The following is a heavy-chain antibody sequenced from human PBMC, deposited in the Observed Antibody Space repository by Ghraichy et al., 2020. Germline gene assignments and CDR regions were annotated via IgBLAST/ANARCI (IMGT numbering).Heavy chain of an antibody. CDR2: IIPLLRTA. D-gene: IGHD6-13*01. CDR3: AAGPVGVPAAGPPLRVFFEY. J-gene: IGHJ4*02. CDR1: RGTFNSSA. V-gene: IGHV1-69*13. Sequence: SVKVSCKTSRGTFNSSALSWVRQAPGQGLEWLGGIIPLLRTANIQQSLQDRLTITADASTNTAYMELTSLRSDDTALYYCAAGPVGVPAAGPPLRVFFEYWGQGSRVTVSA.